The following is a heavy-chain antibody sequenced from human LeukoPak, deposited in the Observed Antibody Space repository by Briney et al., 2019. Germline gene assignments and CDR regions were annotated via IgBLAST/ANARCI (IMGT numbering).Heavy chain of an antibody. CDR2: INHSGST. D-gene: IGHD3-10*01. CDR3: ARARTMVRGVIIKPYYGMDV. V-gene: IGHV4-34*01. J-gene: IGHJ6*04. CDR1: GGSFSGYY. Sequence: PSETLSLTCAVYGGSFSGYYWSWIRQPPGKGLEWIGEINHSGSTNYNPSLKSRVTISVGTSKNQFSLKLSSVTAADTAVYYCARARTMVRGVIIKPYYGMDVWGKGTTVTVSS.